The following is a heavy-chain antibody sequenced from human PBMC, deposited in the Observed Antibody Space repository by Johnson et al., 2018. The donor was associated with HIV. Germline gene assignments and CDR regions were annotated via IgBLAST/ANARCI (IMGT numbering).Heavy chain of an antibody. CDR1: GFTFSSYG. CDR2: TYYEGINK. J-gene: IGHJ3*01. V-gene: IGHV3-33*06. CDR3: AKIMSKWSVDDDAFDV. D-gene: IGHD2-15*01. Sequence: VQLVESGGGVVQPGRSLKLSCAASGFTFSSYGMHWVRQAPGKGLEWMALTYYEGINKYYADSVKGRFTISRDNTKNTLYLQMNSLRAEDTAVYYCAKIMSKWSVDDDAFDVWGQGTMVTVSS.